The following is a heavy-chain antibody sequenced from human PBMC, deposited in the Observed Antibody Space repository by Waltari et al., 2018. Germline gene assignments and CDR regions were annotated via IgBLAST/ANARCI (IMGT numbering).Heavy chain of an antibody. CDR1: GGSVSSTSYN. V-gene: IGHV4-39*07. Sequence: QLQLQESGPGLVKASETLSLTCTVSGGSVSSTSYNWGWIRQPPGKGLEWIGSIYYSGRTYYNPSLKSRVTISLDTSKNQFSLKLASVTAAETAVYYCARDQGFYLFSRLTWFDPWGQGTLVTVSS. J-gene: IGHJ5*02. CDR3: ARDQGFYLFSRLTWFDP. CDR2: IYYSGRT. D-gene: IGHD2-2*01.